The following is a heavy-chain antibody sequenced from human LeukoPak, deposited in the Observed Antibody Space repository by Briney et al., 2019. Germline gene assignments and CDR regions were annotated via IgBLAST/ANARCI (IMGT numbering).Heavy chain of an antibody. CDR2: INPSGGST. J-gene: IGHJ4*02. Sequence: ASVKVSCKASGYTFTSYYMHWVRQAPGQGLEWMGIINPSGGSTSYAQKFQGRVTMTRDTSISTAYMELSRLRSDDTAVYYCASMSVTTSYWGQGTLVTVSS. D-gene: IGHD4-11*01. V-gene: IGHV1-46*01. CDR1: GYTFTSYY. CDR3: ASMSVTTSY.